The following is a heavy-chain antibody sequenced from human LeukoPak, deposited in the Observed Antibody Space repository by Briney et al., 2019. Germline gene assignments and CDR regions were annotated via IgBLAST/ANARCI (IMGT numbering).Heavy chain of an antibody. J-gene: IGHJ4*02. CDR1: GFTFSSYG. CDR3: AYGSGSYFPYYFDY. V-gene: IGHV3-33*01. D-gene: IGHD3-10*01. CDR2: IWYDGSNK. Sequence: GRSLRLSCAASGFTFSSYGMHWVRQAPGKGLEWVAVIWYDGSNKYYTDSVKGRFTISRDDSKNTLYLQMNSLRAEDTAVYYCAYGSGSYFPYYFDYWGQGTLVTVSS.